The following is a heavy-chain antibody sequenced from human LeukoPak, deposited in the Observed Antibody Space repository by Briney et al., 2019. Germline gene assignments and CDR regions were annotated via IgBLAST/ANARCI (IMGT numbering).Heavy chain of an antibody. CDR2: IYYSGST. J-gene: IGHJ3*02. CDR1: GGSISSYY. Sequence: PSGTLSLTCTVSGGSISSYYWSWIRQPSGKGLEWIGYIYYSGSTNYNPSPKSRVTISVDTSKNQFSLKLSSVTAADTAVYYCARDSPLAIGVRLKNQLRYAFDIWGQGTMVTVSS. V-gene: IGHV4-59*01. CDR3: ARDSPLAIGVRLKNQLRYAFDI. D-gene: IGHD2-2*01.